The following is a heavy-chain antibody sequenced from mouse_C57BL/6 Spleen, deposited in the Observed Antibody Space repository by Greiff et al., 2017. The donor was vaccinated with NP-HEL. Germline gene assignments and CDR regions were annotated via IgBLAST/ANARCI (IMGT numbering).Heavy chain of an antibody. CDR3: ARGGYGSSYDYYFDY. D-gene: IGHD1-1*01. CDR1: GYTFTSYW. J-gene: IGHJ2*01. V-gene: IGHV1-61*01. Sequence: VQLQQPGAELVRPGSSVKLSCKASGYTFTSYWMDWVNQRPGQGLEWIGNIYPSDSETHYNQKFKDKATLTVDKSPSTAYMQLSSLTSEDSAVYYCARGGYGSSYDYYFDYWGQGTTLTVSS. CDR2: IYPSDSET.